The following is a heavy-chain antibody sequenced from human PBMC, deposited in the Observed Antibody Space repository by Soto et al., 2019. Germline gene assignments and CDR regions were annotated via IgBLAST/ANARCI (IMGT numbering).Heavy chain of an antibody. CDR3: ARVHSDSAYYSDC. CDR1: GGSISSSSYY. Sequence: SETLSLTCTLSGGSISSSSYYWGWIRQPPGKGLEWIGSIYYSGSTYYNPSLKSRVTISVDTSKNQFSLKLSSVTAADTAVYYCARVHSDSAYYSDCWGQGTLVTVS. V-gene: IGHV4-39*01. J-gene: IGHJ4*02. CDR2: IYYSGST. D-gene: IGHD3-22*01.